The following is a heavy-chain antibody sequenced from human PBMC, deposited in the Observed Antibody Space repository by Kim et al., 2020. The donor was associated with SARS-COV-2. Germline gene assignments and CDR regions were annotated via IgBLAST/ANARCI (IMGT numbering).Heavy chain of an antibody. CDR1: GFTFSSYS. CDR3: ARDRGPAVLYYYYYGMDV. Sequence: GGSLRLSCAASGFTFSSYSMNWVRQAPGKGLEWVSSISSSSSYIYYADSVKGRFTISRDNAKNSLYLQMNSLRAEDTAVYYCARDRGPAVLYYYYYGMDVWGQGTTVTVSS. J-gene: IGHJ6*02. D-gene: IGHD2-15*01. CDR2: ISSSSSYI. V-gene: IGHV3-21*01.